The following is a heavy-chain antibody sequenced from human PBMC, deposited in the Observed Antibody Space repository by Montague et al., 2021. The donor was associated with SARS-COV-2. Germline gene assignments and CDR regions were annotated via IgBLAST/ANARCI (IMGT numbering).Heavy chain of an antibody. CDR3: ARPPEH. CDR2: IYYSGRT. Sequence: SETLSLTCTVSGGSISSSIYYWGWIRQPPGKGPEWIGSIYYSGRTYYKSSLKSRLTISIDTSKNQLSLKLSSVTAADTAVYYCARPPEHWGQGSLVTVSS. CDR1: GGSISSSIYY. J-gene: IGHJ1*01. V-gene: IGHV4-39*01.